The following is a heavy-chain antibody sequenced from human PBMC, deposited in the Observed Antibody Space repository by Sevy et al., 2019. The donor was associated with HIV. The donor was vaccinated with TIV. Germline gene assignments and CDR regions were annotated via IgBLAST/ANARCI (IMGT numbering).Heavy chain of an antibody. CDR2: ISYDGDTK. CDR1: GFTFSTYA. V-gene: IGHV3-30*04. D-gene: IGHD3-16*01. J-gene: IGHJ4*02. CDR3: ARDDGYTVNWYPGY. Sequence: GGSLRLSCAASGFTFSTYAMHWVRQAPGKGLEWVAVISYDGDTKYYADSVKGRFTISRDNPKNTLYVQINSLRPEDTAVYYCARDDGYTVNWYPGYWGQGTLVTVSS.